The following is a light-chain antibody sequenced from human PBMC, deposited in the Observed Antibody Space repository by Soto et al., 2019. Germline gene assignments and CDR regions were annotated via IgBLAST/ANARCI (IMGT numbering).Light chain of an antibody. V-gene: IGKV3-15*01. J-gene: IGKJ4*01. CDR3: QQYNNWPLT. Sequence: EIVMTQSPATLSVSPGERATLSCRASQSLYNNLGWYQQKPGQAPRLLIYGASARATGIPARFSGSGSGTEFTLTISSLQSEDFAVYYCQQYNNWPLTFGGGTKVEIK. CDR1: QSLYNN. CDR2: GAS.